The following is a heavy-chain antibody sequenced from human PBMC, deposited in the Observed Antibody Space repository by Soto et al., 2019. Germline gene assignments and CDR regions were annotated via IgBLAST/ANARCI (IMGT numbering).Heavy chain of an antibody. J-gene: IGHJ4*02. V-gene: IGHV4-39*01. CDR2: IYYSGTT. Sequence: QLQLQESGPRLVKPSANLSLTCTVSGGSITSSHYSWGWIRQPTGKGLEWIGTIYYSGTTSYQQSPKSRVTISADTSKTQFSLRLSSVTAADTAVYYCARHGPTWVAQVLYFDYWGQGALGTVSS. CDR1: GGSITSSHYS. D-gene: IGHD7-27*01. CDR3: ARHGPTWVAQVLYFDY.